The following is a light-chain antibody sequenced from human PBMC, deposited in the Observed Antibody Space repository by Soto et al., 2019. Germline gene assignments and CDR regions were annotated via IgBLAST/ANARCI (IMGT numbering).Light chain of an antibody. CDR3: QQSYSSPQMYT. J-gene: IGKJ2*01. Sequence: DIQMTQSPSSLSASVGDRVTITCRASQRISNSLNWYQQKPGKAPDLLIYAASNLQSGVPSRFSGSGSGTDFTLTISSLQTQDFATYYCQQSYSSPQMYTFGQGNKLEIK. V-gene: IGKV1-39*01. CDR2: AAS. CDR1: QRISNS.